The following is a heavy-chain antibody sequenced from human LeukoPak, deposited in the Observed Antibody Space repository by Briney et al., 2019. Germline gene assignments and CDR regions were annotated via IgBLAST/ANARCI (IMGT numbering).Heavy chain of an antibody. CDR2: IIPILGIA. D-gene: IGHD3-10*01. J-gene: IGHJ4*02. CDR3: ARDEGMVRGAVPFDY. Sequence: SVKVSFKASGGTFTSYAISWVRHAPGQGLEWMGRIIPILGIANYAQKFQGRVTITADKSTRTAYMELSSLRSEDTAVYYCARDEGMVRGAVPFDYGGQGTLVTVSS. V-gene: IGHV1-69*04. CDR1: GGTFTSYA.